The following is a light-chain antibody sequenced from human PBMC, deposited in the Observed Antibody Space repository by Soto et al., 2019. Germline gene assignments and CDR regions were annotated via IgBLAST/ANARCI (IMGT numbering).Light chain of an antibody. V-gene: IGLV2-8*01. CDR2: EVS. CDR3: CSYAGTKRV. J-gene: IGLJ1*01. CDR1: SSDVGAYNY. Sequence: QSVLTQPPSASGSPGQSVTISCTGTSSDVGAYNYVSWYQQHPGKAPKLIIYEVSQRPSGVPDRFSGSRSGNTASLTVSGLQAEDEADYYCCSYAGTKRVFGTGTKVHRP.